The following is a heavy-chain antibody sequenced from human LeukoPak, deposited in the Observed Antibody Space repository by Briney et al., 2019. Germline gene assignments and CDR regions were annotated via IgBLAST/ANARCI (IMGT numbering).Heavy chain of an antibody. J-gene: IGHJ5*02. CDR1: TGSIIRDF. CDR3: ARGVAVIEGVPEWFAP. V-gene: IGHV4-59*12. Sequence: PSETLSLICSVCTGSIIRDFWNWIRHPPGKGLEWIGYVHYRRKTNYNPSLKRRAAISVDTSNNQFSLQVKSVAAADTAVYYCARGVAVIEGVPEWFAPSGQGTQVTVSS. D-gene: IGHD2-21*01. CDR2: VHYRRKT.